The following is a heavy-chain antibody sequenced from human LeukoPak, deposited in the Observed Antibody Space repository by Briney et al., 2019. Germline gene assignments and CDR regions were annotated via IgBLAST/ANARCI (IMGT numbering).Heavy chain of an antibody. V-gene: IGHV3-23*01. CDR3: AKDPSAAGTAHFFDY. Sequence: GGSLRLSCAASGFTFSSYAMNWVRHAPGKGLEWVSAISGSGGSTYYADSVKGRFTISRDNSKNTLYLQMNSLRAEDTAVYYCAKDPSAAGTAHFFDYWGQGTLVTVSS. D-gene: IGHD6-13*01. CDR2: ISGSGGST. J-gene: IGHJ4*02. CDR1: GFTFSSYA.